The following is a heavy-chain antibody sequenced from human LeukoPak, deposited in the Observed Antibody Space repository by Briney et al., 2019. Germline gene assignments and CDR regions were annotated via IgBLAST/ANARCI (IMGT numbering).Heavy chain of an antibody. J-gene: IGHJ4*02. CDR1: GGTFSSYA. Sequence: ASVKVSCKASGGTFSSYAISWVRQAPGQGLEWMGRIIPILGIANYAQKFQGRVTITADKSTSTAYMELSSLRSEDTAVYYCARVGYCSGGSCHSGGFFVYWGQGTLVTVSS. D-gene: IGHD2-15*01. V-gene: IGHV1-69*04. CDR3: ARVGYCSGGSCHSGGFFVY. CDR2: IIPILGIA.